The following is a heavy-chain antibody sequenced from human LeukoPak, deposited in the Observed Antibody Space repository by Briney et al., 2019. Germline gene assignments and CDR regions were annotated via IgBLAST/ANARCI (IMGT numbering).Heavy chain of an antibody. V-gene: IGHV3-30-3*01. D-gene: IGHD3-22*01. CDR3: ARDLYSDSSCYYATFVMY. CDR2: ISYDGSNK. CDR1: VFTFSSYA. Sequence: GGSLRLSYAPSVFTFSSYATHCVRQAPGKGLEWVAVISYDGSNKYYADSVKGRFTLSRDNSKNTLYLQMNSLRAEDTAVYCCARDLYSDSSCYYATFVMYWGQGTLVTVSS. J-gene: IGHJ4*02.